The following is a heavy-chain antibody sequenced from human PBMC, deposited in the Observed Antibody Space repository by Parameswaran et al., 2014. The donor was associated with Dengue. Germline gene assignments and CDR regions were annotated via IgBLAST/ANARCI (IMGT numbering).Heavy chain of an antibody. J-gene: IGHJ3*02. CDR2: IYPGDSDT. Sequence: VRQMPGKGLEWMGIIYPGDSDTRYSPSFQGQVTISADKSISTAYLQWSSLKASDTAMYYCASKSTYYYDSSGPWDAFDIWGQGTMVTVSS. CDR3: ASKSTYYYDSSGPWDAFDI. V-gene: IGHV5-51*01. D-gene: IGHD3-22*01.